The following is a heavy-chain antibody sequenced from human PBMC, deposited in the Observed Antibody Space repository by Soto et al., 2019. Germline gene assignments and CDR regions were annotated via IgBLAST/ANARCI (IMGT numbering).Heavy chain of an antibody. V-gene: IGHV3-43*01. D-gene: IGHD6-13*01. CDR2: ISWDGGST. J-gene: IGHJ5*02. CDR3: AKDYNPHSSSWSEPSNWFDP. CDR1: GFTFDDYT. Sequence: EVQLVESGGVVVQPGGSLRLSCAASGFTFDDYTMHWVRQAPGKGLEWVSLISWDGGSTYYADSVKGRFTISRDNSKNSLYLQMNSLRTEDTALYYCAKDYNPHSSSWSEPSNWFDPWGQGTLVTVSS.